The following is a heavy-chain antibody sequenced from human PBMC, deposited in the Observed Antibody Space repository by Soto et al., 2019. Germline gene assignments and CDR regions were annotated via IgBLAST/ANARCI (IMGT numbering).Heavy chain of an antibody. J-gene: IGHJ4*02. D-gene: IGHD1-26*01. Sequence: EVQLVESGGGLVQPGRSLRLSCAASGFTFDHYAMHWVRQVPGKGLEWVSGISWNGGSVGYADSVKGRFTISRDNAKNSLFLQMNGLRVEDTALYYCAKGATTTTFKCFDSWGQGTRVTVSS. V-gene: IGHV3-9*01. CDR2: ISWNGGSV. CDR1: GFTFDHYA. CDR3: AKGATTTTFKCFDS.